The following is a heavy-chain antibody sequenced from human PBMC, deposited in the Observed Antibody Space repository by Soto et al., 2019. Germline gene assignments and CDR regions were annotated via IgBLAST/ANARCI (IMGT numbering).Heavy chain of an antibody. CDR1: GFIFENFG. J-gene: IGHJ5*02. D-gene: IGHD1-26*01. V-gene: IGHV3-23*01. Sequence: GGSLRLSCAASGFIFENFGMSWVRQAPGKGLEWISSISGSGFKKYYADSVKGRFTIPRDNSKSTVYLELNNLSAEDTAVYHCAKNQGVELVPLATVDWFDPWGQGSVVTVSS. CDR3: AKNQGVELVPLATVDWFDP. CDR2: ISGSGFKK.